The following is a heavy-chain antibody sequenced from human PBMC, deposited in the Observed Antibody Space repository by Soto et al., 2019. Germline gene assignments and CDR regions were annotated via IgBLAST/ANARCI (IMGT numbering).Heavy chain of an antibody. CDR1: GGTFSSYA. D-gene: IGHD2-2*02. J-gene: IGHJ6*02. V-gene: IGHV1-69*06. CDR2: IIPIFGTA. Sequence: ASVKVSCKASGGTFSSYAIRWVRQAPGQGLEWMGGIIPIFGTANYAQKFQGRVTITADKSTRTAYMDLSSLRSEDTAVYYCARNGYCSSTSCYTVNYYYCMDVWGQGTTVTVSS. CDR3: ARNGYCSSTSCYTVNYYYCMDV.